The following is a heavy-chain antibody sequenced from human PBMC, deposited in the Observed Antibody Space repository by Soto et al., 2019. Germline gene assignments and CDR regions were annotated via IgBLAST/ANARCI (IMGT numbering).Heavy chain of an antibody. J-gene: IGHJ6*02. V-gene: IGHV3-21*01. CDR1: GFTFSSYS. Sequence: GGSLRLSCAASGFTFSSYSMNWVRQAPGKGLEWVSSISSSSSYIYYADSVKGRFTISRDNAKNSLYLQMNSLRAEDTAVYYCARVGTRDSRSWSCYYGMDVWGQGTTVTVSS. CDR3: ARVGTRDSRSWSCYYGMDV. D-gene: IGHD6-13*01. CDR2: ISSSSSYI.